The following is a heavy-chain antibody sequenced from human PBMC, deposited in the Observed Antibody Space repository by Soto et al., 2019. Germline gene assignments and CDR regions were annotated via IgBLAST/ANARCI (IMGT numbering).Heavy chain of an antibody. CDR3: TRDLGADIVVVPAAMRPHYYYYYMDV. D-gene: IGHD2-2*01. J-gene: IGHJ6*03. V-gene: IGHV3-49*03. CDR1: GFTFGDYA. CDR2: IRSKAYGGTT. Sequence: GGSLRLSCTASGFTFGDYAMSWFRQAPGKGLEWVGFIRSKAYGGTTEYAASVKGRFTISRDDSKSIAYLQMNSLKTEDTAVYYCTRDLGADIVVVPAAMRPHYYYYYMDVWGKGTTVTVSS.